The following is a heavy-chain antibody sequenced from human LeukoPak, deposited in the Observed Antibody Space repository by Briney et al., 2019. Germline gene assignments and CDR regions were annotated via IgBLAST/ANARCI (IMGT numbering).Heavy chain of an antibody. CDR2: IKYDGYEE. CDR1: GFTFSRYW. J-gene: IGHJ4*02. CDR3: KSGGAAPGSFYY. Sequence: GGSLRLSCAASGFTFSRYWMSWMRQTPGKGLEWVANIKYDGYEEYYVDSVKGRFTISRDNTKNSLYLQLNSLRVDDTAVYYCKSGGAAPGSFYYWGQGTLVTVSP. D-gene: IGHD1-1*01. V-gene: IGHV3-7*01.